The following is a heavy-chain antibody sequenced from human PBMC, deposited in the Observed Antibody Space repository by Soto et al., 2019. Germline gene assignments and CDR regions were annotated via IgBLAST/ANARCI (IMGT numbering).Heavy chain of an antibody. CDR3: ARGITYYYDSSGHRGYFQH. Sequence: QVQLQQWGAGLLKPSETLSLTCAVYGGSFSGYYWSWIRQPPGKGLEWIGEINHSGSTNYNPSLKSRVTISVDTPKNQFSLKLSSVTAADTAVYYCARGITYYYDSSGHRGYFQHWGQGTLVTVSS. V-gene: IGHV4-34*01. J-gene: IGHJ1*01. D-gene: IGHD3-22*01. CDR1: GGSFSGYY. CDR2: INHSGST.